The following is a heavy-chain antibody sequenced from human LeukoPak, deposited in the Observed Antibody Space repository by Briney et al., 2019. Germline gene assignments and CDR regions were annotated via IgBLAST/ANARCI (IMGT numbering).Heavy chain of an antibody. CDR1: GFTFSSYA. J-gene: IGHJ4*02. V-gene: IGHV3-23*01. Sequence: GGSLRLSCAASGFTFSSYAMSWVRQAPGKRLEWVSAISGSGGSTYYADSVKGRFTISRDNSKNTLYLQMNSLRAEDTAVYYCAKDARLLAAAGTPFDYWGRGTLVAVSS. CDR2: ISGSGGST. D-gene: IGHD6-13*01. CDR3: AKDARLLAAAGTPFDY.